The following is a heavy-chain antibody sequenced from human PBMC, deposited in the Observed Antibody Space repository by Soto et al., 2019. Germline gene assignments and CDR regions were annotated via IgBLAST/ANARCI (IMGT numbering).Heavy chain of an antibody. J-gene: IGHJ5*02. CDR3: ARERGYCSGGSCYNWFDP. CDR2: INAGNGNT. Sequence: ASVKVSCKASGYTFTSYAMHWVRQAPGQRLEWMGWINAGNGNTKYSQKFQGRVTITRDTSASTAYMELSSLRSEDTAVYYCARERGYCSGGSCYNWFDPWGQGTLVTVS. D-gene: IGHD2-15*01. CDR1: GYTFTSYA. V-gene: IGHV1-3*01.